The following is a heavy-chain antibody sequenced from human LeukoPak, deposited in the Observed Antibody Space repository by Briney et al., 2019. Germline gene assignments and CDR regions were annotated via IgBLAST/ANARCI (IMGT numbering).Heavy chain of an antibody. J-gene: IGHJ3*02. CDR1: GGSISSYY. D-gene: IGHD2-15*01. Sequence: SETLSLTCTVSGGSISSYYWGWIRQPPGKGLEWIGSIYHSGSTYYNPSLKSRVTISVDTSKNQFSLKLSSVTAADTAVYHCARDRRGYCSGGSCFDDAFDIWGQGTMVTVSS. V-gene: IGHV4-38-2*02. CDR3: ARDRRGYCSGGSCFDDAFDI. CDR2: IYHSGST.